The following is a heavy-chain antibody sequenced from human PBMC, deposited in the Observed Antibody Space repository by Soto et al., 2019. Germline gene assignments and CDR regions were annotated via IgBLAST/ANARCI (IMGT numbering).Heavy chain of an antibody. J-gene: IGHJ5*02. Sequence: ASVKVSCKASGYTFTSYYMNWVRQAPGQGLERLGIINPSGGYTTYAQKFQGRFTMTRDTSTSTVYMELSSLRSDDTAVYYCARDPGEITIFGVAPGHWFDPWGQGTLVTVSS. D-gene: IGHD3-3*01. V-gene: IGHV1-46*01. CDR2: INPSGGYT. CDR1: GYTFTSYY. CDR3: ARDPGEITIFGVAPGHWFDP.